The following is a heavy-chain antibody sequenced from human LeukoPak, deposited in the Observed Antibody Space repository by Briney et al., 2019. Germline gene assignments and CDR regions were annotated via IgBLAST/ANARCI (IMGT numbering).Heavy chain of an antibody. CDR2: ANHSGSA. V-gene: IGHV4-34*01. Sequence: SETLSLTCAVYGGSFRDYYWSWIRQPPGKGLEWIGEANHSGSANYNPSLKSRITISVDTSKNQFSLKLNSVTAADTAVYYCATAHHSLHYYASGSYYHNYFDPWGQGALVTVSS. D-gene: IGHD3-10*01. CDR1: GGSFRDYY. J-gene: IGHJ5*02. CDR3: ATAHHSLHYYASGSYYHNYFDP.